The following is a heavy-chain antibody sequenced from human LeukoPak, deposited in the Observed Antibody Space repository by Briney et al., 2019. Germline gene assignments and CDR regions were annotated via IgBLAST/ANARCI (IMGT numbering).Heavy chain of an antibody. J-gene: IGHJ4*02. V-gene: IGHV3-48*04. CDR1: GFSFSSYG. Sequence: GGSLRLSCAASGFSFSSYGMHWVRQAPGKGLEWVSYISSSGSTIYYADSVKGRFTISRDNAKNSLYLQMNSLRAEDTAVYYCARDLSDIVVVPAAPHDGSSLHWGQGTLVTVSS. CDR2: ISSSGSTI. D-gene: IGHD2-2*01. CDR3: ARDLSDIVVVPAAPHDGSSLH.